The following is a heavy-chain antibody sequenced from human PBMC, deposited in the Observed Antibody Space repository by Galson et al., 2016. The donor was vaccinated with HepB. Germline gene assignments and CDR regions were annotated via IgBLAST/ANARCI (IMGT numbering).Heavy chain of an antibody. CDR1: GFTVSSNY. V-gene: IGHV3-66*01. CDR3: ARDLGALGP. D-gene: IGHD3-16*01. Sequence: SLRLSCAASGFTVSSNYMSWVRLAPGKGLEWVSVINSGGGTYYADSVKGRFTISRDSSKNTLYLQMNSLRAEDTAVYYCARDLGALGPWGQRTLVTVSS. CDR2: INSGGGT. J-gene: IGHJ5*02.